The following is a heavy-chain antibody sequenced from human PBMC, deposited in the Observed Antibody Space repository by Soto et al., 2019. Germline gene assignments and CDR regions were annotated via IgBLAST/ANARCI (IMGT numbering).Heavy chain of an antibody. D-gene: IGHD2-15*01. CDR2: IYYSGST. CDR3: ARDSRYCSGGSCSSRNWFDP. J-gene: IGHJ5*02. Sequence: SETLSLTCTVSGVSVSSGSYYWSWIRQPPGKGLEWIGYIYYSGSTNYNPSLKSRVTISVDTSKNQFSLKLSSVTAADTAVYYCARDSRYCSGGSCSSRNWFDPWGQGTLVTVSS. V-gene: IGHV4-61*01. CDR1: GVSVSSGSYY.